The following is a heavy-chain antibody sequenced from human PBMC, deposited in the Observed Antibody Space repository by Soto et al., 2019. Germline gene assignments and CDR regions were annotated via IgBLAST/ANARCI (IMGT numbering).Heavy chain of an antibody. CDR2: IYYSGST. CDR1: GGSISSSSYY. CDR3: ARVGIVVVPAAILH. D-gene: IGHD2-2*01. V-gene: IGHV4-39*01. Sequence: SETLSLTCTVSGGSISSSSYYWGWIRQPPGKGLEWIGSIYYSGSTYYNPSLKSRVTISVDTSKNQFSLKLSSVTAADTAVYYCARVGIVVVPAAILHWGQGTLVTVSS. J-gene: IGHJ4*02.